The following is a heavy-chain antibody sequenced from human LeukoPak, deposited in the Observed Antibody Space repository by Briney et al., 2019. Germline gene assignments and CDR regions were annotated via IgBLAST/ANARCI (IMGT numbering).Heavy chain of an antibody. CDR1: GLNLSTLG. D-gene: IGHD6-19*01. Sequence: GRSLRLSCAASGLNLSTLGMHWVRQAPGKGPEWVAVIWNNGRNKYYADSVKGRFTISRDSSKNTLYLQMNSLGAEDTAVYFCAKEERSSAWPAFDYWGQGTQVTVSS. V-gene: IGHV3-33*03. CDR3: AKEERSSAWPAFDY. CDR2: IWNNGRNK. J-gene: IGHJ4*02.